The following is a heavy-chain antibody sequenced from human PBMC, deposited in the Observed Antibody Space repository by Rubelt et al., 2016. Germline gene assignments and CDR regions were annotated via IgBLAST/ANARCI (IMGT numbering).Heavy chain of an antibody. D-gene: IGHD3-10*01. Sequence: QVQLVQSGAEVKKPGASVKVSCKASGYTFTSYYMHWGGQAPGQGLEWMGVIKPGGGRTSYAQKVQGRVTMTRDTSTSTVYMELSSLRSEDTAVYYCARDRSYYGSGSTRGMDVWGQGTTVTVSS. CDR1: GYTFTSYY. J-gene: IGHJ6*02. V-gene: IGHV1-46*01. CDR3: ARDRSYYGSGSTRGMDV. CDR2: IKPGGGRT.